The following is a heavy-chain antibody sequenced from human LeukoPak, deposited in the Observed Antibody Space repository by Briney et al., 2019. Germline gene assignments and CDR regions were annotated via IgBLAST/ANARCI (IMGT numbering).Heavy chain of an antibody. J-gene: IGHJ3*02. V-gene: IGHV3-30*18. CDR1: GFTFTTYG. CDR3: AKDVLTYYYDSSGRDAFDI. CDR2: LPSDGSYQ. Sequence: GTSLRLSCAASGFTFTTYGMHWVRQAPGKGLEWVAVLPSDGSYQYYADSVKGRFTISRDNSKNTLYLQMNSLRAEDTAVYYCAKDVLTYYYDSSGRDAFDIWGQGTMVTVSS. D-gene: IGHD3-22*01.